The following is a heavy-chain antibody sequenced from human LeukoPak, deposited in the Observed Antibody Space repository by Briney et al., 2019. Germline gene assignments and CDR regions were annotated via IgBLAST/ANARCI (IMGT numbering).Heavy chain of an antibody. Sequence: GGSLRLSCAASGFTVSSNYMSWVRQAPGRGLEWVSSIIPSGGRTNYAESVKGRFTISRDNSKNTVELQMNTLRAEDTAVYYCAKGEDGFEYYYYIDGWGKGTTVTVSS. CDR3: AKGEDGFEYYYYIDG. CDR1: GFTVSSNY. D-gene: IGHD2/OR15-2a*01. J-gene: IGHJ6*03. V-gene: IGHV3-23*01. CDR2: IIPSGGRT.